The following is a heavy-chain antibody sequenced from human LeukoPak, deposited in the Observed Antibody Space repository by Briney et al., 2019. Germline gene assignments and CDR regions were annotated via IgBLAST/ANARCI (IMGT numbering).Heavy chain of an antibody. V-gene: IGHV1-18*01. Sequence: GASVKVSCKASGYTFTSYGISWVRQAPGQGLKWMGWISAYNGNTNYAQKLQGRVTMTTDTSTSTAYMELRSLRSDDTAVYYCAREAYYYGSGSYYKWALEGPYYYYYMDVWGKGTTVTISS. CDR1: GYTFTSYG. CDR2: ISAYNGNT. CDR3: AREAYYYGSGSYYKWALEGPYYYYYMDV. J-gene: IGHJ6*03. D-gene: IGHD3-10*01.